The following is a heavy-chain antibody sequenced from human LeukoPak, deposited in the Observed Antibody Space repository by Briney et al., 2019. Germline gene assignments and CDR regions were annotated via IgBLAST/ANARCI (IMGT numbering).Heavy chain of an antibody. CDR3: ARDMSPWETRNPDAFDI. CDR2: IYSGGST. D-gene: IGHD1-14*01. Sequence: GGSLRLSCAASGISVSSNYMNWVRQAPGKGLEWVSVIYSGGSTYYADSVKGRFTISRDNSKNTLYLHMNSLRAEDTAVYYCARDMSPWETRNPDAFDIWGQGTMVTVSS. CDR1: GISVSSNY. V-gene: IGHV3-53*01. J-gene: IGHJ3*02.